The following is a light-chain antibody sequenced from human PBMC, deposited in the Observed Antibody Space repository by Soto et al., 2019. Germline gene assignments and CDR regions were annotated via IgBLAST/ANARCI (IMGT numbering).Light chain of an antibody. Sequence: QSALTQPASVSGSPGQSITISCTGTSSDVGGYNYVSWYQQHPGKVPKLIIYEVNNRPSGVSNRFSGSKSGNTASLTISGLQAEDEADYYCCAYAGSGTVVFGGGTKLTVL. CDR3: CAYAGSGTVV. CDR2: EVN. J-gene: IGLJ3*02. CDR1: SSDVGGYNY. V-gene: IGLV2-14*01.